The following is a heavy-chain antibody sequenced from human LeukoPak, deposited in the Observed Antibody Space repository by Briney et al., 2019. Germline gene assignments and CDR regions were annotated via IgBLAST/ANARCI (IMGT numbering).Heavy chain of an antibody. CDR1: GYTFTSYY. V-gene: IGHV1-46*01. Sequence: GASVKVSCKASGYTFTSYYMHWVRQAPGQGLEWMGIINPSGGSTSYAQKFQGRVTMTRDTSTSTVYMELSSLRSEDTAVYYCARGPLAYCGADCSVDGFDIWGQGTVVIVSS. CDR3: ARGPLAYCGADCSVDGFDI. D-gene: IGHD2-21*02. J-gene: IGHJ3*02. CDR2: INPSGGST.